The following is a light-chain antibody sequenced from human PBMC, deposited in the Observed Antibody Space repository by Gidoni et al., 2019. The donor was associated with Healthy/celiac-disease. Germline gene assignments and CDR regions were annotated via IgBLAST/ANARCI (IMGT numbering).Light chain of an antibody. V-gene: IGKV1-5*03. J-gene: IGKJ1*01. CDR1: QSSSSW. CDR2: KAS. CDR3: QQYNSYWT. Sequence: DIQMNQSPSTLSASVGDRVTITCRASQSSSSWLAWYQQKPGKAPKLLIYKASSLESGVPSRFSGSGSGTEFTLTISSLQPDDFATYYCQQYNSYWTFGQGTKVEIK.